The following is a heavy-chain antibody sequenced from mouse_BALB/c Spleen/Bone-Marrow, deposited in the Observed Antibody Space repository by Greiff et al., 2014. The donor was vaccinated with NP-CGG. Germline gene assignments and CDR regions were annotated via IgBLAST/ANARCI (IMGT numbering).Heavy chain of an antibody. Sequence: VQLVESGAELVRPGTSVKVSCKASGYAFTNYLIKWIKQRPGQGLEWIGVSNPGSGGTNYNEKFKGKATLTADKSSSTAYMQLSSLTSDDSAVYFCARETVRGFAYWGQGTLVTVSA. J-gene: IGHJ3*01. V-gene: IGHV1-54*01. D-gene: IGHD3-2*01. CDR1: GYAFTNYL. CDR2: SNPGSGGT. CDR3: ARETVRGFAY.